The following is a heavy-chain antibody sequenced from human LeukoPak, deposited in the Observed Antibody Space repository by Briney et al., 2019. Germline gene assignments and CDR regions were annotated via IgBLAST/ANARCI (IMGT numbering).Heavy chain of an antibody. J-gene: IGHJ4*02. V-gene: IGHV4-59*08. Sequence: SETLSLTCTISGGSISDYYWSWIRQPPGKGLVWFGYVYYSGSTKYNPSLNSRVTISSDTSKKQLSLKVTSVTAVDTAVYYCARRRAVPGHYYFDYWGQGILVTVSS. CDR3: ARRRAVPGHYYFDY. CDR2: VYYSGST. CDR1: GGSISDYY. D-gene: IGHD3-10*01.